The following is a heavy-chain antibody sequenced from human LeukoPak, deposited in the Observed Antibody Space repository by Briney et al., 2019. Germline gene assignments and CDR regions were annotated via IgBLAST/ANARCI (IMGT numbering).Heavy chain of an antibody. J-gene: IGHJ4*02. CDR2: INTSGSTI. V-gene: IGHV3-11*01. CDR3: ATDSSLHLGYYFDY. Sequence: GGSLRLSCAASGFTFSDYYMSWIRQAPGKGLEWVSYINTSGSTIYYADSVKGRFAISRDNAKNSLYLQMNSLRAEDTAVYYCATDSSLHLGYYFDYWGQGTLVSVSS. CDR1: GFTFSDYY. D-gene: IGHD5-24*01.